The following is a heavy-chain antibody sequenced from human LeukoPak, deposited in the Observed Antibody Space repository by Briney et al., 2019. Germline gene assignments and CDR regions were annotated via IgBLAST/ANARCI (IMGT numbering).Heavy chain of an antibody. Sequence: SETLSLTCTVSGGSISSYYWSWIRQPPGKGLEWLGYIYYSGSTNYNPSLKSRVTISVDTSKNQFSLKLSSATAADTAVYYCARGYSGSFSNAFDIWGQGTMVTVSS. CDR1: GGSISSYY. CDR3: ARGYSGSFSNAFDI. V-gene: IGHV4-59*08. D-gene: IGHD1-26*01. J-gene: IGHJ3*02. CDR2: IYYSGST.